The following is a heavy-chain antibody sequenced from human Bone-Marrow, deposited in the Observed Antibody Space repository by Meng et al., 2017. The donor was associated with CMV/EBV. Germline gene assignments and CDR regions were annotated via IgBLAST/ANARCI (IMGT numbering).Heavy chain of an antibody. CDR2: ISASAGGT. Sequence: GSLRLSCAASGFTVSSNYMSWVRQAPGKGLEWVSAISASAGGTYYADSVKGRFTISRDNAKNTLYLQMNSLRAEDTAVYYCARGGYDILTGLGWFDPWGQGTLVTVSS. J-gene: IGHJ5*02. V-gene: IGHV3-23*01. D-gene: IGHD3-9*01. CDR1: GFTVSSNY. CDR3: ARGGYDILTGLGWFDP.